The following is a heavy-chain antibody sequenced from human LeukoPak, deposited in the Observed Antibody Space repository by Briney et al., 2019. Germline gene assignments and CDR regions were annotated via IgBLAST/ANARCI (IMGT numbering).Heavy chain of an antibody. J-gene: IGHJ4*02. Sequence: GGSLRLSCAASGFTFSNYAMNWVRQAPGKGLEWVSTISGSGGDTYYADSVKGRFIISRDNSKTTLYLQMNSLRAEDTAVYYCAKQWFGEQRAYWGQGTLVTVSS. V-gene: IGHV3-23*01. CDR3: AKQWFGEQRAY. CDR1: GFTFSNYA. CDR2: ISGSGGDT. D-gene: IGHD3-10*01.